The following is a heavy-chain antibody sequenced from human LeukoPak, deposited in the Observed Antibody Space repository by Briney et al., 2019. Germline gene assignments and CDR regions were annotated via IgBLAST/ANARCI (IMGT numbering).Heavy chain of an antibody. CDR3: AKGSIAWYYFDY. CDR1: GFSFSTYD. V-gene: IGHV3-30*18. J-gene: IGHJ4*02. Sequence: PGRSLRLACAASGFSFSTYDMHWVRQGPGQGLEGVAVISSDGSHKYWADSVKSRFTISRDNSKNTVYLQLNSLRAEDTAVYYYAKGSIAWYYFDYWGQGNLVTVSS. D-gene: IGHD6-19*01. CDR2: ISSDGSHK.